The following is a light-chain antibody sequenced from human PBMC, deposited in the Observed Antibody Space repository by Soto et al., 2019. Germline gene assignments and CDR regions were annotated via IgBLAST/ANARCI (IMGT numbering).Light chain of an antibody. V-gene: IGKV3-20*01. CDR2: AAS. Sequence: EIMLTQSPGTLSLSPGERATLSCRASQSVISNYLAWYQQKPGQAPRLLIYAASGRASGIPDRFSGSGSGTDFILTISRLEPEDFAVYYCQQYGSSPRTFGQGTRVDIK. CDR1: QSVISNY. CDR3: QQYGSSPRT. J-gene: IGKJ1*01.